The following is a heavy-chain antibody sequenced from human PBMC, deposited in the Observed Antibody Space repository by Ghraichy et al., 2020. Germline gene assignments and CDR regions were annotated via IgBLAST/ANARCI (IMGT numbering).Heavy chain of an antibody. CDR3: ARASSVVRFYYYAGMDI. Sequence: GGSLRLSCVGSGFTFTGYNMNWVRQSPGKGLEWVSYITSSSRTIFYADSVKGRFTISRDNAQNSLYLQMNSLRDEDTAIYYCARASSVVRFYYYAGMDIGGQGTTVPGS. CDR1: GFTFTGYN. V-gene: IGHV3-48*02. CDR2: ITSSSRTI. D-gene: IGHD4-23*01. J-gene: IGHJ6*02.